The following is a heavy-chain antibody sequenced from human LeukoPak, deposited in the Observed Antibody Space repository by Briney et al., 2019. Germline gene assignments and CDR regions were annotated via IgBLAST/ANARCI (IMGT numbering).Heavy chain of an antibody. Sequence: PSETLSLTCTVSGYSISSGYYWAWIRQSPGKGLEWIGSIFYTGRTYYNPSLESQVSISVDTSKNHLSLTLTSVTAADTAVYFCARDRPFNPLVYWGQGTLVIVSS. J-gene: IGHJ4*01. CDR3: ARDRPFNPLVY. CDR2: IFYTGRT. D-gene: IGHD6-6*01. V-gene: IGHV4-38-2*02. CDR1: GYSISSGYY.